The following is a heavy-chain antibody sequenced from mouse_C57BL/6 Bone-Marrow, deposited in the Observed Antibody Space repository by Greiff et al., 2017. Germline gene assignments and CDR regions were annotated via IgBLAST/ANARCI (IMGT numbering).Heavy chain of an antibody. Sequence: VQLQQSGTVLARPGASVKMSCKTSGYTFTSYWMHWVKQRPGQGLEWIGAIYPGNSDTSHNQKFKGKAKLTAVTSASTAYMELSSLTNEDSAVYYCTRLDYGSRVDYWGQGTTLTVSS. CDR1: GYTFTSYW. CDR3: TRLDYGSRVDY. J-gene: IGHJ2*01. D-gene: IGHD1-1*01. V-gene: IGHV1-5*01. CDR2: IYPGNSDT.